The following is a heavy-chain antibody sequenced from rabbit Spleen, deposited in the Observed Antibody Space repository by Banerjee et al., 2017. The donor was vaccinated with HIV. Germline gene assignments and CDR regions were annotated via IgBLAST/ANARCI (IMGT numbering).Heavy chain of an antibody. CDR3: VRDQAGDADYGPYYLNL. V-gene: IGHV1S7*01. Sequence: QLVESGGGLVQPGGSLKLSCKASGFSLSSYWMSWVRQAPGKGLEWIGYIDPIFGSTDYASWVNGRFSISSHNAQNTLYLQLNSLTAADTATYFCVRDQAGDADYGPYYLNLWGQGTLVTVS. CDR1: GFSLSSYW. J-gene: IGHJ4*01. CDR2: IDPIFGST. D-gene: IGHD2-1*01.